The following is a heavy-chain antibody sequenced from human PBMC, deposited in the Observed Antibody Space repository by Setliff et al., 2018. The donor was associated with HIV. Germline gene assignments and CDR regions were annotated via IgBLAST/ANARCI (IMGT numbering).Heavy chain of an antibody. CDR2: IYYSGAA. Sequence: SETLSLTCSVSDASVNSNNYYWVWIRQTPGKGLEWIGSIYYSGAAYYNPSLKSRVSISVDTSKNQFSLKLSSVTAADSAVYYCARRWGDTLTGPDTVDIWCQGTMVTV. V-gene: IGHV4-39*01. CDR3: ARRWGDTLTGPDTVDI. J-gene: IGHJ3*02. D-gene: IGHD3-9*01. CDR1: DASVNSNNYY.